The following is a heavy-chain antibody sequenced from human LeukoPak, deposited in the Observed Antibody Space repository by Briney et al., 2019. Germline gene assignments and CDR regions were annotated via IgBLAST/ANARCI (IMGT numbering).Heavy chain of an antibody. CDR3: ARMGGALVEGPGLAWGCSRP. D-gene: IGHD3-10*01. Sequence: PGGSLRLSCAASGFIFSRYSMNWVRQAPGKGLEWISSISSSGDATYYAKSVKGRFTISRDNAEQSVYLQMNSLSTADTSVYYCARMGGALVEGPGLAWGCSRPWGQGTLVSVSS. CDR2: ISSSGDAT. CDR1: GFIFSRYS. J-gene: IGHJ5*02. V-gene: IGHV3-21*01.